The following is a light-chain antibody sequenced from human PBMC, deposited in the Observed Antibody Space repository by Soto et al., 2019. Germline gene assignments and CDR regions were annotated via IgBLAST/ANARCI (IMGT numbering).Light chain of an antibody. V-gene: IGKV3-20*01. CDR3: QQYGSSPTWT. Sequence: ESALTQSPVTLSLSPGERATLSCRASQSVSSNYLAWYQQKPGQAPRLLIYSASTRATGIPYRFSGSGSGTDFTLTISRLEPEDSAVYYCQQYGSSPTWTFGQGTMVDIK. CDR2: SAS. CDR1: QSVSSNY. J-gene: IGKJ1*01.